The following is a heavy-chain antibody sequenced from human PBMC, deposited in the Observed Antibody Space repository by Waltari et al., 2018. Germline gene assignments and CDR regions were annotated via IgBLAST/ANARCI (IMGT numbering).Heavy chain of an antibody. CDR1: GLTFGDYA. CDR3: ARDRTIDYGGNSWFDP. J-gene: IGHJ5*02. D-gene: IGHD2-21*02. Sequence: VQLVESGGGLVQPGRYLRLSCTASGLTFGDYAISWVRRAPGQGLEWMGGIIPIFGTANYAQKFQGRVTITTDESTSTAYMELSSLRSEDTAVYYCARDRTIDYGGNSWFDPWGQGTLVTVSS. V-gene: IGHV1-69*01. CDR2: IIPIFGTA.